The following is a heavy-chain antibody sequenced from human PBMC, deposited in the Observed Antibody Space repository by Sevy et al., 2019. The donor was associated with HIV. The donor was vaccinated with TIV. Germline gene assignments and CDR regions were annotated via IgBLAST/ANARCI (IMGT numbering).Heavy chain of an antibody. V-gene: IGHV3-30*04. CDR2: ISYDGNNK. Sequence: GGSLRLSCTASGFTLSSYAMYWVRQAPGKGLEWVAVISYDGNNKDYADSVKGRFTISRDNSKNTLFLQMNSLRAEDTAVYYCASHYYDGTGYYYPLEYWGQGSLVTVSS. J-gene: IGHJ4*02. CDR3: ASHYYDGTGYYYPLEY. CDR1: GFTLSSYA. D-gene: IGHD3-22*01.